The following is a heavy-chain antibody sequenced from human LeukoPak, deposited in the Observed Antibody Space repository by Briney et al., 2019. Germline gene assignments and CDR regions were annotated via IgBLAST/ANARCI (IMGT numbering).Heavy chain of an antibody. V-gene: IGHV4-39*01. CDR3: ARLGGFSYGSSYYFDY. CDR2: IFYSGNT. Sequence: SETLSLTCTVSGGSISSSNYYWGWIRQPPGKGLEWIGNIFYSGNTYYNPSLKSRVTISVDTSKNQFSLRLSSVTAADTAVYYCARLGGFSYGSSYYFDYWGQGTLVTVSS. D-gene: IGHD5-18*01. CDR1: GGSISSSNYY. J-gene: IGHJ4*02.